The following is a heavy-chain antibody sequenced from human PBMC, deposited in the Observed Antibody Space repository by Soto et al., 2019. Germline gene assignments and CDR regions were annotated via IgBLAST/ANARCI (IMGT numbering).Heavy chain of an antibody. D-gene: IGHD1-26*01. V-gene: IGHV5-51*01. Sequence: PGESLKISCKGSGYSFTSYWIGWVRQMPGKGLEWMGIIYPGDSDTRYSPSFQGQVTISADKSISTAYLQWSSLKASDTAMYYCARCNSSPVIVGERGFSYYYYYYGMDVWGQGTTVTVSS. CDR3: ARCNSSPVIVGERGFSYYYYYYGMDV. J-gene: IGHJ6*02. CDR1: GYSFTSYW. CDR2: IYPGDSDT.